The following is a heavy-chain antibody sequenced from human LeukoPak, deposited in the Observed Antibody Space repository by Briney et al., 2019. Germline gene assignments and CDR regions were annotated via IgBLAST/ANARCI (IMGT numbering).Heavy chain of an antibody. Sequence: KTSETLSLTCTVSGGSISSGSYYWSWIRQPAGKGLEWIGRIYTSGSTNYNPSLKSRVTISVDTSKNQFSLKLSSVTAADTAVYYCAEQNYDFWSGYCYWGQGTLVTVSS. CDR1: GGSISSGSYY. V-gene: IGHV4-61*02. CDR2: IYTSGST. CDR3: AEQNYDFWSGYCY. J-gene: IGHJ4*02. D-gene: IGHD3-3*01.